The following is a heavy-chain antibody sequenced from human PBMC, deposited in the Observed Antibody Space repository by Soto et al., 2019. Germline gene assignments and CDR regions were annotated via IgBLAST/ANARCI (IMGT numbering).Heavy chain of an antibody. J-gene: IGHJ4*02. CDR2: MNPNSGNT. D-gene: IGHD2-15*01. V-gene: IGHV1-8*01. CDR3: ARERSGYFDY. CDR1: GYTFTSYD. Sequence: QVQLVQSGAEVKKPGASVKVSCKASGYTFTSYDINWVRQATGQGLEWMGWMNPNSGNTGYAQKYXXRVNMTRNTSISTAYMELSSLRSEDTAVYYWARERSGYFDYWGQGTMVPVSS.